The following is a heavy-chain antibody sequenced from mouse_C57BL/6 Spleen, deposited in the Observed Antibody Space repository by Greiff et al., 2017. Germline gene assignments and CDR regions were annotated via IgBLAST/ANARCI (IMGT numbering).Heavy chain of an antibody. CDR2: INPNNGGT. D-gene: IGHD2-4*01. CDR1: GYTFTDYN. J-gene: IGHJ1*03. V-gene: IGHV1-22*01. CDR3: AKGEYDYDWYFDV. Sequence: DVQLQESGPELVKPGASVKMSCKASGYTFTDYNMHWVKQSHGKSLEWIGYINPNNGGTSYNQKFKGKATLTVNKSSSTAYMELRSLTSEDSAVYYCAKGEYDYDWYFDVWGTGTTVTVSS.